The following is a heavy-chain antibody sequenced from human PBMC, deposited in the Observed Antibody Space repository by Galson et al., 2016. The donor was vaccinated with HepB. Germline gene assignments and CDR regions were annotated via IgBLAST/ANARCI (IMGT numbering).Heavy chain of an antibody. Sequence: SETLSLTCTVSGGSISNYSWSWLRQPPGKGLEWIGYIYYSGITNYNPSLKSRVPILVDTSKNQFSLQLSSVTAADAAVYYCARVGMSRRPYYLDYWGQGALVTVSS. V-gene: IGHV4-59*01. J-gene: IGHJ4*02. CDR2: IYYSGIT. D-gene: IGHD1-14*01. CDR3: ARVGMSRRPYYLDY. CDR1: GGSISNYS.